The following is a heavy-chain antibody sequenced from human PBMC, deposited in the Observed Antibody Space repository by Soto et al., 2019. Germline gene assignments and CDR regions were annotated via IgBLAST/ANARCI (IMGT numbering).Heavy chain of an antibody. J-gene: IGHJ6*03. V-gene: IGHV4-59*08. CDR2: IYYSGST. CDR1: GGSISSYY. CDR3: ARLYYYYYYYMDV. Sequence: SETLSLTCTVSGGSISSYYWSWIRQPPGKGLEWIGYIYYSGSTNYNPSLKSRVTISVDTSKNQFSLKLSSVTAADTAAYYCARLYYYYYYYMDVWGKGTTVTVSS.